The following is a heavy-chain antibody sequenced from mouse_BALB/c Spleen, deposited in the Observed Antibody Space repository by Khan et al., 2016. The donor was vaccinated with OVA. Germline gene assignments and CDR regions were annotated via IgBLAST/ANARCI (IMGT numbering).Heavy chain of an antibody. D-gene: IGHD1-1*01. CDR3: ARYCDGSSPDY. CDR1: GYTFTSYW. V-gene: IGHV1-7*01. Sequence: QVQLKESGAELAKPGASVKMSCKASGYTFTSYWMHWVKQRPGQGLEWIGYINPSTGYTEYNQKFKDKATLTVDKSSSTAYMQLSSLPSDDSAVYYCARYCDGSSPDYWGQGTTLTVSS. CDR2: INPSTGYT. J-gene: IGHJ2*01.